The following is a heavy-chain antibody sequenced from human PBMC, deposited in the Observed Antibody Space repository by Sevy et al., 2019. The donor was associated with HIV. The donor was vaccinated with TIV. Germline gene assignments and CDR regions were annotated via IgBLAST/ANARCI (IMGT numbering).Heavy chain of an antibody. CDR3: ARGYCGAGSCTAFDP. CDR2: MYSGGSP. CDR1: GFSISNNY. Sequence: GGSLRLSCAASGFSISNNYTAWVRQAPGKGLEWVSVMYSGGSPYYADSVKGRFALSRDMSKNTVYLQMNSLRAEDTAVYYGARGYCGAGSCTAFDPWGQGTLVTVSS. D-gene: IGHD2-15*01. V-gene: IGHV3-53*01. J-gene: IGHJ5*02.